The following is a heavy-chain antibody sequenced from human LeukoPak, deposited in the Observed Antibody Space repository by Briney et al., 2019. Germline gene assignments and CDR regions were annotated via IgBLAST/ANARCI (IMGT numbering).Heavy chain of an antibody. CDR1: GFTFSSYA. CDR3: AKGGTAGSFDY. CDR2: ISGSGGNT. D-gene: IGHD3-10*01. Sequence: GGSLRLSCAASGFTFSSYAMSWVRQAPGKGLEWVSAISGSGGNTYYADSVKGRFTISRDNSKNTLYLQMNSLRAEDTAVYYSAKGGTAGSFDYWGQGTLVTVSS. V-gene: IGHV3-23*01. J-gene: IGHJ4*02.